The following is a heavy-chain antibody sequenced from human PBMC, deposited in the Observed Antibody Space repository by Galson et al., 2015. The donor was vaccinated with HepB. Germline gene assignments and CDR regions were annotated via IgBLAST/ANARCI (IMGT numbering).Heavy chain of an antibody. Sequence: SVKVSCKASGYTFTNYGIHWVRQAPGQRLEWMGWINAGNGNTKYSEKFQGRVTLTRDASATTAYMELSSLRSEDTAVYYCARDFVYYFGSGSSNNWFDPWSQGTLVTVSS. D-gene: IGHD3-10*01. V-gene: IGHV1-3*01. CDR2: INAGNGNT. J-gene: IGHJ5*02. CDR3: ARDFVYYFGSGSSNNWFDP. CDR1: GYTFTNYG.